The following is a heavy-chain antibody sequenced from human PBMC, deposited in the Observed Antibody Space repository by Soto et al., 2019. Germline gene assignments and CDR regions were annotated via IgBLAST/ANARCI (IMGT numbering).Heavy chain of an antibody. D-gene: IGHD2-2*03. Sequence: SETLSLTCTVFGGSLSSFYWSWIRLPPGKGLEWIGYISYSGSTNYSPSLKSRVTISVDTTKNQVSLKLRSVTAADTAVYYCVRSGHCNSTGCYPVRFDPWGQGTLVTVSS. J-gene: IGHJ5*02. V-gene: IGHV4-59*01. CDR2: ISYSGST. CDR1: GGSLSSFY. CDR3: VRSGHCNSTGCYPVRFDP.